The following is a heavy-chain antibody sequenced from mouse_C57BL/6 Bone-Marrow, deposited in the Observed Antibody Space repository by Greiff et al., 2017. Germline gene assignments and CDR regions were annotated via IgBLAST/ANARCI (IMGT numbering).Heavy chain of an antibody. CDR1: GFTFSDYG. V-gene: IGHV5-15*01. CDR3: ARLNEGSQYYYAMDY. Sequence: EVQVVESGGGLVQPGGSLKLSCAASGFTFSDYGMAWVRQAPRKGPEWVAFISNLAYSIYYADTVTGRFTISVENAKNTLYLEMSSLRSEDTAMYYCARLNEGSQYYYAMDYWGQGTSGTVSS. CDR2: ISNLAYSI. J-gene: IGHJ4*01.